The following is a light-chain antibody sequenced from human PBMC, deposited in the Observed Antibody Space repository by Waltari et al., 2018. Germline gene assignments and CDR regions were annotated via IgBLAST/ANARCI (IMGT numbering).Light chain of an antibody. CDR1: PSVLSSSNNKNY. CDR2: WAS. Sequence: DIVMTQSPDSLAVSLGKRATINCKSSPSVLSSSNNKNYLTWYQQKPGQPPKLLIYWASIRESGVPDRFSGSGSGTDFTLTISSLQAEDVAVYYCQQYYSTPPITFGQGTRLEIK. J-gene: IGKJ5*01. V-gene: IGKV4-1*01. CDR3: QQYYSTPPIT.